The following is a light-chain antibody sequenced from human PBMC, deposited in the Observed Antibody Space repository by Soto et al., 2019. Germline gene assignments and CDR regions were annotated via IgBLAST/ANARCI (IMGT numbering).Light chain of an antibody. CDR3: QQRSNWLT. CDR2: DAS. V-gene: IGKV3-11*01. CDR1: QSLSSY. Sequence: EIVLTQSPATLSLSPGERATLPCRASQSLSSYLAWYQQKPGQAPRLLIYDASNRATGIPARFSGSGSGTDSTLTISSLEPEDFAVYYCQQRSNWLTFGGGTKVDIK. J-gene: IGKJ4*01.